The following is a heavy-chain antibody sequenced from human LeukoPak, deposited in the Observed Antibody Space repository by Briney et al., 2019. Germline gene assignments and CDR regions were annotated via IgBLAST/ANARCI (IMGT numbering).Heavy chain of an antibody. Sequence: SETLSLTCAVSGVSISGSGYYLGWIRQPPGRGLEWIGNIYETGSTYYNASLQSRVTISIDMSKNQISLRLTSVSAADTAMYYCVKSGGYGLIDYWGQGTLVTVSS. V-gene: IGHV4-39*01. CDR3: VKSGGYGLIDY. D-gene: IGHD6-19*01. J-gene: IGHJ4*02. CDR2: IYETGST. CDR1: GVSISGSGYY.